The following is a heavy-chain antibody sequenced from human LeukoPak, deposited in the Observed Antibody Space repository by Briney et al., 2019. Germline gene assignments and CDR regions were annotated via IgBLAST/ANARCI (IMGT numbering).Heavy chain of an antibody. CDR2: IYYSGST. CDR3: ARELELRY. Sequence: SETLSLTCSVSGDSISSSSSYWGWIRQPPGKGLERIGSIYYSGSTYYNTSLKSRVTISVDTSKNQFPLKLNSVTAADTAVYYCARELELRYWGQGTLVTVSS. D-gene: IGHD1-7*01. V-gene: IGHV4-39*02. CDR1: GDSISSSSSY. J-gene: IGHJ4*02.